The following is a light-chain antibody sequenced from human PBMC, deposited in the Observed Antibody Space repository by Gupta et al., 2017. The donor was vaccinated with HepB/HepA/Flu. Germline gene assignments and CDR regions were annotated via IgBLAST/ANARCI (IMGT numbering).Light chain of an antibody. J-gene: IGKJ4*01. CDR3: QQRSTWPLT. Sequence: EIVLTQSSVPFASSPGERATLSCRASQSISSYLFWYQQKTGQAPRLLIYDAFNRATGIPDRCSGSGAGADFTLTISSLEPEDFALYYCQQRSTWPLTFGGGTKVEVK. CDR2: DAF. CDR1: QSISSY. V-gene: IGKV3-11*01.